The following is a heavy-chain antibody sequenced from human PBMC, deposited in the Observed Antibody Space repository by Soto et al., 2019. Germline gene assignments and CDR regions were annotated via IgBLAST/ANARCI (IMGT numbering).Heavy chain of an antibody. CDR2: IYYSGRT. Sequence: QVQLQESGPGLVKPSQTLSLTCTVSGGSISSGGYYWSWIRQHPGKGLEWLGYIYYSGRTYYNPSLKSRVTISVDTSKNQFSLKLSSVTAADTAVYYCARGYCSGGSCLSNNWFDPWGQGTLVTVSS. CDR3: ARGYCSGGSCLSNNWFDP. D-gene: IGHD2-15*01. V-gene: IGHV4-31*03. J-gene: IGHJ5*02. CDR1: GGSISSGGYY.